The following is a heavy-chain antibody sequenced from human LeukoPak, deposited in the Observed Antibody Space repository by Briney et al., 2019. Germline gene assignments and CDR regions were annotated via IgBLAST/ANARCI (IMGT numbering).Heavy chain of an antibody. Sequence: PGGSLRLSCAASGFTFSSYSMNWVRQAPGKGLEWVSYISSSSSTIYYADSVKGRFTISRDNAKNSLYLQMNSLRAEDTAVYYCARVWYYDFDYWGQGTLVTVSS. J-gene: IGHJ4*02. V-gene: IGHV3-48*01. D-gene: IGHD3-16*01. CDR3: ARVWYYDFDY. CDR1: GFTFSSYS. CDR2: ISSSSSTI.